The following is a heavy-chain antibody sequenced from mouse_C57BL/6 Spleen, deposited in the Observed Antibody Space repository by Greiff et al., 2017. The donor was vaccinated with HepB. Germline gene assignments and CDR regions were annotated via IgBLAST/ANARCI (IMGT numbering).Heavy chain of an antibody. V-gene: IGHV1-69*01. Sequence: VQLQQSGAELVMPGASVKLSCKASGYTFTSYWMHWVKQRPGQGLEWIGEIDPSDSYTNYNQKFKGKSTLTVDKSSSTAYMQLSSLTSEDSAVYYWARGGFTTVVGRYFDVWGTGTTVTVAS. CDR3: ARGGFTTVVGRYFDV. CDR1: GYTFTSYW. CDR2: IDPSDSYT. J-gene: IGHJ1*03. D-gene: IGHD1-1*01.